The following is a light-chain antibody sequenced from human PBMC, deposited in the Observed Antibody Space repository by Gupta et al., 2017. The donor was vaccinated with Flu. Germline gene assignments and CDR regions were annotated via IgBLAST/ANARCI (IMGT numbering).Light chain of an antibody. Sequence: PVVTQSSSASASLGSSVKLTCILTSGNTTYSIAWHQQQPGKAPRFLMKLESGGAYSTGSGVPDRFSGSSSGADRFLTIANRQSEDEADYYCETWDSQIRVFGGGTKLTVL. V-gene: IGLV4-60*03. CDR1: SGNTTYS. J-gene: IGLJ2*01. CDR3: ETWDSQIRV. CDR2: LESGGAY.